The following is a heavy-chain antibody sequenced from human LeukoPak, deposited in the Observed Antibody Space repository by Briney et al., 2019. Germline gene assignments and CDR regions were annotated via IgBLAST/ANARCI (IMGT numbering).Heavy chain of an antibody. Sequence: PGGSLRLSCAASGFTFSSYNMNSVRQAPGEGLELVSSISSSSSYIYYADSVKGRFTISRDNVNNSLYLQMNSLRDGDTAVYYCARDHGANFYDSSGYKAFDIWGQGTMVIVSS. CDR1: GFTFSSYN. V-gene: IGHV3-21*06. CDR3: ARDHGANFYDSSGYKAFDI. J-gene: IGHJ3*02. CDR2: ISSSSSYI. D-gene: IGHD3-22*01.